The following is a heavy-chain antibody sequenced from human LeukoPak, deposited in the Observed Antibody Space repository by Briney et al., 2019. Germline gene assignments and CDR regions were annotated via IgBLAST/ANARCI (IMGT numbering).Heavy chain of an antibody. J-gene: IGHJ4*02. V-gene: IGHV1-46*01. CDR3: ARVSQWLPLFDY. Sequence: ASVKVSCKASGYTFTSYYMHWVRQAPGQGLEWMGIINPSGGSTSYAQKFQGRVTMTRDTSTSTVYMEQSSLRSEDTAVYYCARVSQWLPLFDYWGQGTLVTVSS. CDR2: INPSGGST. D-gene: IGHD6-19*01. CDR1: GYTFTSYY.